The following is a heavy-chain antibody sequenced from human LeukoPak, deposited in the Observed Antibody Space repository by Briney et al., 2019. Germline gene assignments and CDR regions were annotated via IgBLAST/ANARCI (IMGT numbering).Heavy chain of an antibody. CDR3: ARGGDLKGELDY. D-gene: IGHD3-16*01. CDR1: GGTFSSYT. V-gene: IGHV1-69*02. CDR2: IIPILGIA. J-gene: IGHJ4*02. Sequence: GASVKVSCKASGGTFSSYTISWVRQAPGQGLEWMGRIIPILGIANYAQKFQGRVTITADKSTSTAYMELSSLRHEDTAVYYGARGGDLKGELDYWGQGTLVTVSS.